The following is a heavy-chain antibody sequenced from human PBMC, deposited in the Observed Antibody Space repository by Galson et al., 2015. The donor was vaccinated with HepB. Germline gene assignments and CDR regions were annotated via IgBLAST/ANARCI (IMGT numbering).Heavy chain of an antibody. V-gene: IGHV3-21*01. CDR2: ITTSSSYI. CDR3: AREGSPRYKSPHDWYFDL. J-gene: IGHJ2*01. D-gene: IGHD1-1*01. Sequence: SLRLSCAASGFTFSSYNMNWVRQAPGKGLEWVSSITTSSSYIYYADSMKGRFTISRDNAKNSLYLQMSSLRAEDTAVYYCAREGSPRYKSPHDWYFDLWGRGTLVTVAS. CDR1: GFTFSSYN.